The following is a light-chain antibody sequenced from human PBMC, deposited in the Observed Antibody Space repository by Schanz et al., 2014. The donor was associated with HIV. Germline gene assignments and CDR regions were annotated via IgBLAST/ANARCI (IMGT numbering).Light chain of an antibody. V-gene: IGKV3-20*01. CDR2: GAS. Sequence: EIVLTQSPGTLSLSPGERATLSCRASQSVSSSYFAWYQQKPGQAPRLLMHGASTRAPGIPDRFRGSGSGTDFTLTISRLEPEDFAVFYCQQYGSSPYTFGQGTQLEI. J-gene: IGKJ2*01. CDR1: QSVSSSY. CDR3: QQYGSSPYT.